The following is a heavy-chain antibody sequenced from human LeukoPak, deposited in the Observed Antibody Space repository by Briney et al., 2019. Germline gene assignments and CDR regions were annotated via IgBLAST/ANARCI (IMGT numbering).Heavy chain of an antibody. CDR1: GFTFSSYA. CDR3: AKSLRQWLARYYYYGMDV. CDR2: ISGSGGST. J-gene: IGHJ6*02. Sequence: GGSLRPSCAASGFTFSSYAMSWVRQAPGKGLEWVSAISGSGGSTYYADSVKGRFTISRDNSKNTLYLQMNSLRAEDTAVYYCAKSLRQWLARYYYYGMDVWGQGTTVIVSS. D-gene: IGHD6-19*01. V-gene: IGHV3-23*01.